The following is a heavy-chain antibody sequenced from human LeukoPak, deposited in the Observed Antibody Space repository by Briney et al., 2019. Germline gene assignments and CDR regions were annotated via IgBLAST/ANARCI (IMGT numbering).Heavy chain of an antibody. V-gene: IGHV4-39*01. CDR1: GGSISSSSYY. J-gene: IGHJ4*02. D-gene: IGHD1-1*01. CDR3: ARQYNWIDFDY. CDR2: IYYSAST. Sequence: SETLSLTCTVSGGSISSSSYYWGWIRQPPGKGLEWIGSIYYSASTYYNPSLKSRVTIPVDTSKNQFSLKLSSVTAADTAVYYCARQYNWIDFDYWGQGTLVTVSS.